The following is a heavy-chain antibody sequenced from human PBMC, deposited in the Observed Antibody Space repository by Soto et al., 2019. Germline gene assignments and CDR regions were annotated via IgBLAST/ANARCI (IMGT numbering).Heavy chain of an antibody. CDR3: ARVSAGYWYFDL. J-gene: IGHJ2*01. CDR2: IYYSGST. V-gene: IGHV4-59*01. CDR1: GGSISSYY. Sequence: QVQLQESGPGLVKPSETLSLTCTVSGGSISSYYWSWIRQPPGKGLEWIGYIYYSGSTNYNPSLKSRVTISVDTSKTKFSLKLSSVTAADTAVYYCARVSAGYWYFDLWGRGTLVTVSS. D-gene: IGHD6-19*01.